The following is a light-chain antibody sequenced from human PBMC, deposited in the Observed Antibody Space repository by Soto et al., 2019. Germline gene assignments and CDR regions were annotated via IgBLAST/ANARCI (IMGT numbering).Light chain of an antibody. CDR3: QQLFDSPIT. V-gene: IGKV1-8*01. CDR1: QGISSY. J-gene: IGKJ5*01. CDR2: AAS. Sequence: ATRMTQSPSSLSASPGDRVTISCRASQGISSYLAWYQQKPGKAPKLLIYAASTLESGVPSRFSATVSGTEFSLTITSLQPEDFATYYCQQLFDSPITFGQGTRLEIK.